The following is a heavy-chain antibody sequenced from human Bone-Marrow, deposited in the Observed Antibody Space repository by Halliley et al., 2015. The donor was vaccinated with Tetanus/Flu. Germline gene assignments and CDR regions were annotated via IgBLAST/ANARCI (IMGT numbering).Heavy chain of an antibody. CDR1: GSMFSTYW. CDR2: INSVGDRT. V-gene: IGHV3-74*01. Sequence: SLRLSCSASGSMFSTYWMQWVRQTPGKGLVWVSRINSVGDRTTYADLVRGRFTISRDNAKKTLYLQMNSLAVEDTAKYYCAKIGVVASAGLLDGWGDGAPGAVSS. CDR3: AKIGVVASAGLLDG. J-gene: IGHJ6*04.